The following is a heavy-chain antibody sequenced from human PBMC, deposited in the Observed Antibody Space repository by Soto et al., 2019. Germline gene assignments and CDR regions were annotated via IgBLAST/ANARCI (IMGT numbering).Heavy chain of an antibody. CDR2: IYPGDSDT. CDR1: GYTFSSNW. J-gene: IGHJ5*02. Sequence: HGESLKISCQTSGYTFSSNWIGWVRQMPGKGLEWMGIIYPGDSDTRYSPSFQGQVTISADKSISTAYLQWSSLKASDTAMYYCARLGGFVLGYCSSTSCYTSRGWFDPWGQGTLVTVSS. D-gene: IGHD2-2*02. CDR3: ARLGGFVLGYCSSTSCYTSRGWFDP. V-gene: IGHV5-51*01.